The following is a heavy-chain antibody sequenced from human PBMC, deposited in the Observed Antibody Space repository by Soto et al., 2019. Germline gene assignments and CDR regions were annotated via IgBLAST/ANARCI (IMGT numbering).Heavy chain of an antibody. J-gene: IGHJ5*02. D-gene: IGHD3-16*01. CDR2: ISYDGSNK. Sequence: QVQLVESGGGVVQPGRSLRLSCAASGFTFSSYAMHWVRQAPGKGLEWVAVISYDGSNKYYADSVKGRFTISRDNAKNTLYLQVTSPGAEDTAVYYCARGRFVGNWFDHWGQGGLVTVSS. V-gene: IGHV3-30-3*01. CDR3: ARGRFVGNWFDH. CDR1: GFTFSSYA.